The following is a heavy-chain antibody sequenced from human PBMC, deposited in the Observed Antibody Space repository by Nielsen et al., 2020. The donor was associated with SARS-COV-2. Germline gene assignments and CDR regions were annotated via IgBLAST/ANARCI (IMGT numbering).Heavy chain of an antibody. CDR2: INWNGCRT. CDR3: VSSDWFGDYYGMDV. V-gene: IGHV3-20*01. J-gene: IGHJ6*02. CDR1: GFSFDDYG. D-gene: IGHD6-19*01. Sequence: GESLKISCAASGFSFDDYGMIWVRQAPGHRLAWVFGINWNGCRTVYADSVQGRFTISRDNAQNSLYLQMNNLRAEDTALYHCVSSDWFGDYYGMDVWGQGTTVTVSS.